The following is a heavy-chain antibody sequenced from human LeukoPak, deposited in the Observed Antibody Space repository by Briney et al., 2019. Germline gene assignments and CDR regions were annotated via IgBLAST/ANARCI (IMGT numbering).Heavy chain of an antibody. V-gene: IGHV1-69*13. J-gene: IGHJ4*02. Sequence: ASATVSSTGAGGTFSSAAFSWRPEAPGQGLEWMGGIIPIFGTANYAQKFQGRVTITADESTSTAYMELSSLRSEDTAVYYCARDSSITSGRYSFFDYWGQGTLVTVSS. CDR2: IIPIFGTA. CDR3: ARDSSITSGRYSFFDY. D-gene: IGHD1-26*01. CDR1: GGTFSSAA.